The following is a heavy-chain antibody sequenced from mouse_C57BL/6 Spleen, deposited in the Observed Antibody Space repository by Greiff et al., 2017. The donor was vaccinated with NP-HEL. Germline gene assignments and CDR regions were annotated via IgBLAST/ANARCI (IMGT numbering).Heavy chain of an antibody. D-gene: IGHD2-12*01. V-gene: IGHV1-52*01. CDR2: IDPSDSET. CDR3: ARDYRGAMDY. CDR1: GYTFTSYW. J-gene: IGHJ4*01. Sequence: QVQLKQPGAELVRPGSSVKLSCKASGYTFTSYWMHWVKQRPIQGLEWIGNIDPSDSETHYNQKFKDKATLTVDKSSSTAYMQLSSLTSEDSAVYYCARDYRGAMDYWGQGTSVTVSS.